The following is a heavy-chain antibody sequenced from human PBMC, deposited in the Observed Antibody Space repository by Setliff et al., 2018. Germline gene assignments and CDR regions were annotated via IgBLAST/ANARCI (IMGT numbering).Heavy chain of an antibody. Sequence: GRSLRLSCAASGFTFSSYAMSWVRQAPGKGLEWVSAISGSGGSTYYADSVKGRFTISRDNSKNTLYLQMNSLRAEDTAVYYCAKNGFGVVAFGVNNWFDPWGQGTLVTVSS. V-gene: IGHV3-23*01. CDR2: ISGSGGST. CDR1: GFTFSSYA. D-gene: IGHD3-10*01. J-gene: IGHJ5*02. CDR3: AKNGFGVVAFGVNNWFDP.